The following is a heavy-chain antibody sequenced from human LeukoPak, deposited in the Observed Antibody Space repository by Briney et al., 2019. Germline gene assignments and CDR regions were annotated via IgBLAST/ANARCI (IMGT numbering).Heavy chain of an antibody. V-gene: IGHV4-39*01. J-gene: IGHJ4*02. CDR2: IYYSGST. D-gene: IGHD3-9*01. CDR3: ARSLILTGYFGY. CDR1: GGSISSSSYY. Sequence: SETLSPTCTVSGGSISSSSYYWGWIRQPPGKGLEWIGSIYYSGSTYYNPSLKSRVTISVDTSKNQFSLKLSSVTAADTAVYYCARSLILTGYFGYWGQGTLVTVSS.